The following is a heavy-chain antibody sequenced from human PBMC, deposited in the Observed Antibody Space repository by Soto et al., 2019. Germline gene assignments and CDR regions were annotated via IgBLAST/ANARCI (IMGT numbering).Heavy chain of an antibody. D-gene: IGHD6-19*01. CDR2: ISSTSTYT. V-gene: IGHV3-21*01. Sequence: GGSLRLSCAASGFTFRSYAMNRVRQTQEKGLEWVSSISSTSTYTHYADSVKGRFTISRDNANNSLFLQMNSLRAEDTAIYYCARDLALAGNYWGQGALVTVSS. CDR1: GFTFRSYA. J-gene: IGHJ4*02. CDR3: ARDLALAGNY.